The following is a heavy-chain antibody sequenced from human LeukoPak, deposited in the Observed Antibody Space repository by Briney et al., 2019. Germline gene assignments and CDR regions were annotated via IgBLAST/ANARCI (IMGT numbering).Heavy chain of an antibody. Sequence: ASVKVSCKASGYTFTSYDINWERQATGQGLEWMGWMNPNSGNTGYAQKFQGRVTMTRNTSISTAYMELSSLGSEDTAVYYCARPDYYDSSGDPGFDPWGQGTLVTVSS. CDR2: MNPNSGNT. CDR3: ARPDYYDSSGDPGFDP. J-gene: IGHJ5*02. CDR1: GYTFTSYD. V-gene: IGHV1-8*01. D-gene: IGHD3-22*01.